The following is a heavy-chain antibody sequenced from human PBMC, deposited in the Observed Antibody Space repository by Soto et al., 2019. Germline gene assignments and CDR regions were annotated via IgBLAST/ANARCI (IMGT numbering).Heavy chain of an antibody. CDR3: AHRTSDYYGSGSLDNWFDP. V-gene: IGHV2-5*02. CDR1: GSSLSTSGVG. D-gene: IGHD3-10*01. Sequence: SGPTLVNPTQTLTLTCTFSGSSLSTSGVGVGWIRQPPGKALEWLALIYWDDDKRYSPSLKSRLTITKDTSKNQVVLTMTNMDPVDTATYYCAHRTSDYYGSGSLDNWFDPWGQGTLVTVSS. J-gene: IGHJ5*02. CDR2: IYWDDDK.